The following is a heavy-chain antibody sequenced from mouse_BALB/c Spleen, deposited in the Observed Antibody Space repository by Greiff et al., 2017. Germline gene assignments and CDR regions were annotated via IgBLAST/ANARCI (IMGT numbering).Heavy chain of an antibody. V-gene: IGHV1S81*02. CDR2: INPSNGRT. J-gene: IGHJ4*01. Sequence: VQLQQPGAELVKPGASVKLSCKASGYTFTSYWMHWVKQRPGQGLEWIGEINPSNGRTNYNEKFKSKATLTVDKSSSTAYMQLSSLTSEASAVYYCARRGYGNYHYAMDYWGQGTSVTVSS. D-gene: IGHD2-1*01. CDR3: ARRGYGNYHYAMDY. CDR1: GYTFTSYW.